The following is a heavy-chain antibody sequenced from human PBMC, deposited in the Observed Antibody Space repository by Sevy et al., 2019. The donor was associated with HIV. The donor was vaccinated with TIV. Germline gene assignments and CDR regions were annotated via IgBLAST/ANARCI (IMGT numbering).Heavy chain of an antibody. Sequence: RGSLRLSCAASGFTFSDYYMSWIRQAPGKGLEWVSYISSSGSTIYYADSVKGRFTISRDNAKNSLYLQMNSLRAEDTAVYYCARGTNYDSSGYYWTGGYYYYGMDVWGQGTTVTVSS. D-gene: IGHD3-22*01. CDR2: ISSSGSTI. V-gene: IGHV3-11*01. CDR1: GFTFSDYY. J-gene: IGHJ6*02. CDR3: ARGTNYDSSGYYWTGGYYYYGMDV.